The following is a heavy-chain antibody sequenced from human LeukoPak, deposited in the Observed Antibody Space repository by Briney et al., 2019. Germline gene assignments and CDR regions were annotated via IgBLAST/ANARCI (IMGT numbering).Heavy chain of an antibody. V-gene: IGHV4-59*01. J-gene: IGHJ4*02. CDR2: IYYSGST. CDR1: GGSISSYY. Sequence: SETLSLTCTVSGGSISSYYWSWIRQPPGKGLEWIGYIYYSGSTNYNPSLKSRVTISVDTSKNQFSLKLSSVTAADTAVYYCARAPLDSSGLLWGQGTPVTVSS. D-gene: IGHD6-19*01. CDR3: ARAPLDSSGLL.